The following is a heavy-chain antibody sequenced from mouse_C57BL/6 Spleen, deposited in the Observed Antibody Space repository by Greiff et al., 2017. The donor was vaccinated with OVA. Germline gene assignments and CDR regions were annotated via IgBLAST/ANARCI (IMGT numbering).Heavy chain of an antibody. CDR3: TRPAATRVAY. Sequence: SGAELVRPGASVTLSCKASGYTFTSYDMHWVKQTPVHGLEWIGAIDPENGGTDYNQKFKGKAILTADKSSSTAYMELRSLTSEDSAVYYWTRPAATRVAYWGEGTTLTVSS. J-gene: IGHJ2*01. V-gene: IGHV1-15*01. CDR2: IDPENGGT. CDR1: GYTFTSYD. D-gene: IGHD1-1*01.